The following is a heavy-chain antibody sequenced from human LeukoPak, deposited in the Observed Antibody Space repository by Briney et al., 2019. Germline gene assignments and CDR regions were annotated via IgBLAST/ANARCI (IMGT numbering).Heavy chain of an antibody. D-gene: IGHD3-16*02. CDR1: GFTFDDYA. CDR3: AKDIYRRLPHVYGMDV. V-gene: IGHV3-9*01. J-gene: IGHJ6*02. CDR2: ISWNSGSI. Sequence: GGSLRLSCAASGFTFDDYAMHWVRQAPGKGLEWVSGISWNSGSIGYADSVKGRFTISRDNAKNSLYLQMNSLRAEDTALYYCAKDIYRRLPHVYGMDVWGQGTTVTVSS.